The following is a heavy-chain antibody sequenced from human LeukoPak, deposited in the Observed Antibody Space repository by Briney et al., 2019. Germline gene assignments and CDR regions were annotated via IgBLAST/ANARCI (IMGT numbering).Heavy chain of an antibody. D-gene: IGHD2-15*01. V-gene: IGHV3-74*03. J-gene: IGHJ5*02. CDR2: INSDGTTT. CDR3: ARRVDATRWFDP. CDR1: GFTFSNYF. Sequence: GGSLRLSCAASGFTFSNYFMHWVRQAPGKGLVWVSRINSDGTTTMYADSVKGRFTISRDNAKNTLYLQTSSLRDEDTAVYYCARRVDATRWFDPWGQGTLVTVSS.